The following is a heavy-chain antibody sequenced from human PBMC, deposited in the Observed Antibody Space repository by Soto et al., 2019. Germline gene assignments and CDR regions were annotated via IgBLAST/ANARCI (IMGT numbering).Heavy chain of an antibody. Sequence: QPGGSLRLSCAASGFTFSSFAMSWVRQAPGKGLEWVSAISGSGGSTYYADSVKGRFTISRDKSKNTLYLQMNSLRAEDTAVYYCARDWPGEGIASYPNWFDPWGQGTLVTVSS. CDR3: ARDWPGEGIASYPNWFDP. CDR1: GFTFSSFA. J-gene: IGHJ5*02. CDR2: ISGSGGST. V-gene: IGHV3-23*01. D-gene: IGHD6-13*01.